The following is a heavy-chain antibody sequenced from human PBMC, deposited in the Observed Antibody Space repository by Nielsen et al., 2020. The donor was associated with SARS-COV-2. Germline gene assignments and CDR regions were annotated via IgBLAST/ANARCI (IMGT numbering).Heavy chain of an antibody. V-gene: IGHV3-48*04. CDR3: ARGWELPPSPMDV. CDR1: GFTFSSYG. Sequence: GGSLRLSCAASGFTFSSYGMHWVRQAPGKGLEWVSYISSSGSTIYYADSVKGRFTISRDNAKNSLYLQMNSLRAEDTAVYYCARGWELPPSPMDVWGQGTTVTVSS. D-gene: IGHD1-26*01. CDR2: ISSSGSTI. J-gene: IGHJ6*02.